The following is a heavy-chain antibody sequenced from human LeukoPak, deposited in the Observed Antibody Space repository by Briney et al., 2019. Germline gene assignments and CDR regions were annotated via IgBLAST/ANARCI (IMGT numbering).Heavy chain of an antibody. CDR1: GYTFTTYG. D-gene: IGHD6-19*01. V-gene: IGHV1-18*01. CDR2: ISAYSGHT. Sequence: ASVTVSCKASGYTFTTYGISWVRQAPGQGLEWMGWISAYSGHTNYAQNLQGRVTMTTDTSTSTAYMELRSLRSDDTAVYYCVRDKDMGAVAGTFDYWGQGTLVTVSS. J-gene: IGHJ4*02. CDR3: VRDKDMGAVAGTFDY.